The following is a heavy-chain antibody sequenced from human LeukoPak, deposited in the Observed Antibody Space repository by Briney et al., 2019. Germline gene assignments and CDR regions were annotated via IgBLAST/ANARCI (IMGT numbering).Heavy chain of an antibody. CDR1: GGTFSSYA. D-gene: IGHD3-10*01. CDR2: IIPMFGTA. CDR3: TRHGEVNPKLNYYYYYMDV. J-gene: IGHJ6*03. Sequence: SVKVSCKGSGGTFSSYAISWVRQAPGQGLEWMGGIIPMFGTANYKQKFQGRVTITADESTSTVYMELSSLRSEDTAVYYCTRHGEVNPKLNYYYYYMDVWGKGTTVTISS. V-gene: IGHV1-69*13.